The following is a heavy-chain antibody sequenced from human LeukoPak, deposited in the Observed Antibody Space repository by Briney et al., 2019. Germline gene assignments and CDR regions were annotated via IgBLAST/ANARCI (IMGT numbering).Heavy chain of an antibody. Sequence: GGSLRLSCAASGFTFSSYWMHWVRQAPEKGLMWVSHINPDGSSTNYADSVKGRFTISRNNAKNTLYLQMNSLRAEDTAIYYCARGLAGTSLFDYWGQGTLVTVSS. D-gene: IGHD6-19*01. CDR1: GFTFSSYW. J-gene: IGHJ4*02. CDR2: INPDGSST. V-gene: IGHV3-74*01. CDR3: ARGLAGTSLFDY.